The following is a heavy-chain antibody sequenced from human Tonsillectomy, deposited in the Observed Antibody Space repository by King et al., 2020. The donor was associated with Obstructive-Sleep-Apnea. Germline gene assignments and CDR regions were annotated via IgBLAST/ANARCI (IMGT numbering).Heavy chain of an antibody. V-gene: IGHV3-11*06. Sequence: VQLVESGGGLVKPGGSLRLSCAASGFTFSDYYMSWIRQAPGKGLEWLSYISGGTTYTKYADSVKGRFTISRDNANNSLYLQMNSLRAEDTAVYYCARSGASWEVQDDSNWFGPWGQGTLVTVSS. D-gene: IGHD2-2*01. CDR3: ARSGASWEVQDDSNWFGP. CDR2: ISGGTTYT. CDR1: GFTFSDYY. J-gene: IGHJ5*02.